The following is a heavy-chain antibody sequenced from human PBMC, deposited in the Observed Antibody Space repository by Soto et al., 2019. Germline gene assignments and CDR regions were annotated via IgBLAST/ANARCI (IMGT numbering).Heavy chain of an antibody. Sequence: PSETLSLTCTVSGGSISSGDYYWSWIRQPPGKGLEWIGEINHSGSTNYNPSLKSRVTISVDTSKNQFSLKLSSVTAADTVVYYCARGVVKRSRGVIWTKGWFDPWGQGTLVTVSS. CDR3: ARGVVKRSRGVIWTKGWFDP. CDR2: INHSGST. D-gene: IGHD3-10*01. V-gene: IGHV4-39*07. J-gene: IGHJ5*02. CDR1: GGSISSGDYY.